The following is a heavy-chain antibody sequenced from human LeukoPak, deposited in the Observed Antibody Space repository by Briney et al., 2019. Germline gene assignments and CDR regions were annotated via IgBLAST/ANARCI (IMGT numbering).Heavy chain of an antibody. D-gene: IGHD6-19*01. J-gene: IGHJ5*02. V-gene: IGHV1-2*02. Sequence: ASVKVSCKASGYTFTGYYMHWVRQAPGQGLEWMGWINPNSGGTNYAQKFQGRVTMTRDTSISTAYMELSRLRSDDTAVYYCARAKESSGWYNDWFDPRGQGTLVTVSS. CDR3: ARAKESSGWYNDWFDP. CDR2: INPNSGGT. CDR1: GYTFTGYY.